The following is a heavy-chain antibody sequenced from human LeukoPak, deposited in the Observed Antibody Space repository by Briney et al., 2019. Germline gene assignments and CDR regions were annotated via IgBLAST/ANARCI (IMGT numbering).Heavy chain of an antibody. D-gene: IGHD2-15*01. V-gene: IGHV3-21*01. CDR1: GFIFSDYA. J-gene: IGHJ5*02. CDR3: ARSGVVVAALERGVANWFDP. Sequence: GETLRLSCEVSGFIFSDYAMNWVRQAPGKGLEWVSSISSSSSYIYYADSVKGRFTISRDNAKNSLFLQMNSLRAEDTAVYYCARSGVVVAALERGVANWFDPWGQGTLVTVSS. CDR2: ISSSSSYI.